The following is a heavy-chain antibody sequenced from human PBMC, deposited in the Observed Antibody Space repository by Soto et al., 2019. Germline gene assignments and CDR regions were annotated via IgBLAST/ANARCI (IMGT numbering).Heavy chain of an antibody. V-gene: IGHV4-39*01. CDR1: GGSISSSSYY. J-gene: IGHJ5*02. D-gene: IGHD2-2*02. CDR2: IYYSGST. Sequence: PSETLSLTCTVSGGSISSSSYYWGWIRRPPGKGLEWIGSIYYSGSTYYNPSLKSRVTISVDTSKNQFSLKLSSVTAADTAVYYCARLNRYCSSTSCYTGVYNWFDTWGQGTLVTVSS. CDR3: ARLNRYCSSTSCYTGVYNWFDT.